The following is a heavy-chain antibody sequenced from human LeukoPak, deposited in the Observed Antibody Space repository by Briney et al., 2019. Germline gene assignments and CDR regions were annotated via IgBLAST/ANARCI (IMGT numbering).Heavy chain of an antibody. CDR3: ARGAVVVFDY. D-gene: IGHD2-15*01. Sequence: SETLSLTCTVSGGSISSSSYYWGWIRQPPGKGLEWIGTIYYSGSTYYNPSLKSRVTISVDTSKNQFSLKLSSVTAADTAVYYCARGAVVVFDYWGQGTLVTVSS. CDR1: GGSISSSSYY. CDR2: IYYSGST. J-gene: IGHJ4*02. V-gene: IGHV4-39*01.